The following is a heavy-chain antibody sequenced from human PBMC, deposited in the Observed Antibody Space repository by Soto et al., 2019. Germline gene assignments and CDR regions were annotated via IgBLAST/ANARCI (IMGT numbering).Heavy chain of an antibody. D-gene: IGHD6-13*01. CDR1: GFTFSNAW. Sequence: PGGSLRLSCAASGFTFSNAWMNWVRQAPGKGPEWVGRIKSKTDGGTTDYAAPVKGRFTISRDDSKNTLYLQMNSLKTEDTAVYYCTTPGYSSSGYGGYYYYYGMDVWGQGTTVTVSS. J-gene: IGHJ6*02. CDR3: TTPGYSSSGYGGYYYYYGMDV. CDR2: IKSKTDGGTT. V-gene: IGHV3-15*07.